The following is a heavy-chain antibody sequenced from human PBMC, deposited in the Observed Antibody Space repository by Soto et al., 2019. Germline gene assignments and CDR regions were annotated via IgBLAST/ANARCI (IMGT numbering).Heavy chain of an antibody. CDR1: GGSISSGDYY. V-gene: IGHV4-30-4*01. CDR2: IYYSGST. J-gene: IGHJ5*02. CDR3: ARGRRYQLLSFWFDP. D-gene: IGHD2-2*01. Sequence: PSETLSLTCTVSGGSISSGDYYWSWIRQPPGKGLEWIGYIYYSGSTYYNPSLKSRVTISVDTSKNQFSLKLSSVTAADTVVYYCARGRRYQLLSFWFDPWGQGTLVTVSS.